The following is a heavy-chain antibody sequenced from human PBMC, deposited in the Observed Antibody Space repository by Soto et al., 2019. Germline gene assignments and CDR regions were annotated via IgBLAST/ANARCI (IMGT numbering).Heavy chain of an antibody. CDR3: ARGRSSCSWYYYYGMDV. Sequence: ASVKVSCKASGYPFTSYGISWVRQAPGQGLEWMGWISAYNGNTNYAQKLQGRVTMTTDTSTSTAYMELRSLRSDDTAVYYCARGRSSCSWYYYYGMDVWGQGTTVTVSS. V-gene: IGHV1-18*04. J-gene: IGHJ6*02. CDR1: GYPFTSYG. CDR2: ISAYNGNT. D-gene: IGHD6-13*01.